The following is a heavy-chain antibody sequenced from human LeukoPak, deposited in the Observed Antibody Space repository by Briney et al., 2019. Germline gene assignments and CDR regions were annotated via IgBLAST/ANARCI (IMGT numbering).Heavy chain of an antibody. Sequence: GRSLRLSCAASGFIFSDYGMHRVRQAPGKGLEWVSVIGASGGSTYYADSVKGRFTISRDNSKNTLYLQMDSLRAEDTAVYYCAKGKGSSLAGTDYWGQGILVTVSS. V-gene: IGHV3-23*01. CDR3: AKGKGSSLAGTDY. CDR2: IGASGGST. J-gene: IGHJ4*02. D-gene: IGHD6-19*01. CDR1: GFIFSDYG.